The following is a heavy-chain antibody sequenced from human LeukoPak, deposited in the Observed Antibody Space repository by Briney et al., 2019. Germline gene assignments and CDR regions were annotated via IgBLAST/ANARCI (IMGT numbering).Heavy chain of an antibody. Sequence: SETLSLTCTASGGSISSYYWSWIRQPPGKGLEWIGYIYYSGSTNYNPSLKSRVTISVDTSKNQFSLKLSSVTAADTAVYYCATATLDCSSTSCYDAFDIWGQGTMVTVSS. D-gene: IGHD2-2*01. CDR2: IYYSGST. J-gene: IGHJ3*02. CDR1: GGSISSYY. CDR3: ATATLDCSSTSCYDAFDI. V-gene: IGHV4-59*01.